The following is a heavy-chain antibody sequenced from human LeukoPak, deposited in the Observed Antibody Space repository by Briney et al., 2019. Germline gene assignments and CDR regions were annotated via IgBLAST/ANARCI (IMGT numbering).Heavy chain of an antibody. CDR1: GGSISSYY. J-gene: IGHJ3*02. D-gene: IGHD1-1*01. V-gene: IGHV4-59*01. CDR2: IYYSGST. Sequence: SETLSLTCTVSGGSISSYYWNWIRQPPGKGLEWIGYIYYSGSTNYNPSLKSRVTISVDTSKNQFSLKLSSVTAADTAVYYCAITGTTSAFDIWGQGTMVTVSS. CDR3: AITGTTSAFDI.